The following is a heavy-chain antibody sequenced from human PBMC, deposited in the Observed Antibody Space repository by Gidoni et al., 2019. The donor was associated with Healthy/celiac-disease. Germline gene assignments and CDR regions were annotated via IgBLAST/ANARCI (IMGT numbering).Heavy chain of an antibody. CDR1: GFTFSSYG. Sequence: QVQLVESGGGVVQPGRSLSLSCAASGFTFSSYGMPWVRQAPGKGLEWVAVIWYDGSNKYYADSVKGRFTISRDNSKNTLYLQMNSLRAEDTAVYYCARDPPGGGYDPAYYYYYGMDVWGQGTTVTVSS. CDR3: ARDPPGGGYDPAYYYYYGMDV. J-gene: IGHJ6*02. CDR2: IWYDGSNK. V-gene: IGHV3-33*01. D-gene: IGHD5-12*01.